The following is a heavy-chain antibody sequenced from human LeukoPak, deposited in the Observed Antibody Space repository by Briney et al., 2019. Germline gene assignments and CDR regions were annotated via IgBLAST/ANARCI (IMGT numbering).Heavy chain of an antibody. D-gene: IGHD6-19*01. V-gene: IGHV3-23*01. CDR2: ITASGAAT. J-gene: IGHJ4*02. CDR3: AKGGALFAVASYFDY. Sequence: PGGSLRLSCAASGFTFGSGAMSWVRQAPGKGLEWVSSITASGAATYYADSVKGRFTISRDNSKSMLYLQMNSLRAEDTALYYCAKGGALFAVASYFDYWGQGTLVTVSS. CDR1: GFTFGSGA.